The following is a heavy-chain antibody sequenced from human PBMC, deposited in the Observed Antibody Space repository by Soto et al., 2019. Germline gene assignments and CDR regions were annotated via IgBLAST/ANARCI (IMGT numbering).Heavy chain of an antibody. CDR2: IYPGDSDT. CDR1: GYSFTNYL. CDR3: ASRTYYYDSSGYTNYYYGMDV. V-gene: IGHV5-51*01. Sequence: GESLKISCKGSGYSFTNYLNGWGRQIPRKSLGWVGIIYPGDSDTRSSPSFQGQVTISADKSISTAYLQWSSLKASDTAMYYCASRTYYYDSSGYTNYYYGMDVWGQGTTVTVSS. D-gene: IGHD3-22*01. J-gene: IGHJ6*02.